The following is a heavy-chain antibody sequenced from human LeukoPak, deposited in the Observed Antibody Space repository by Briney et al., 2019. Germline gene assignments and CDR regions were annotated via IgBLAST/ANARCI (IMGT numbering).Heavy chain of an antibody. J-gene: IGHJ4*02. Sequence: GASVKVSCKASGYTFTGYYMHWVRQAPGQGLEWMGWINPSGGSTSYAQKFQGRVTVTRVMSTSTVYMELSSLRSEDTAVYYCARVSGSSWRNYFDYWGQGTLVTVSS. V-gene: IGHV1-46*01. CDR2: INPSGGST. CDR3: ARVSGSSWRNYFDY. D-gene: IGHD6-13*01. CDR1: GYTFTGYY.